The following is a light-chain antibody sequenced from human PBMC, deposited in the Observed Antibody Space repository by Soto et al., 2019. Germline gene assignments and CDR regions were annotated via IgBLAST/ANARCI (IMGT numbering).Light chain of an antibody. V-gene: IGLV2-14*01. CDR3: SSFRSSSTLIV. J-gene: IGLJ2*01. Sequence: QSVLTQPPSASGTPGQRVTISCSGSSSNIGSNTVNWYQQYPGKAPKLLIYEVRNRPSGVSNRFSGSKSGNTASLTISGLQAEDEAEYYCSSFRSSSTLIVFGGGTKLTVL. CDR1: SSNIGSNT. CDR2: EVR.